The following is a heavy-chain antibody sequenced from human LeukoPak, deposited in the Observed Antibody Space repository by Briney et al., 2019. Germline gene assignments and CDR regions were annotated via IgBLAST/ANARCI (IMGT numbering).Heavy chain of an antibody. CDR1: AGSISSRNW. CDR3: ARVDYYYDMDV. V-gene: IGHV4-4*02. Sequence: ASETLSLTCAVSAGSISSRNWWSWVRQSPGKGLEWIGEMSHSGSTNYNPSLESRVTMSVDKSKNQFSLKLSSVTAADTAVYYCARVDYYYDMDVWGQGTTVTVSS. J-gene: IGHJ6*02. CDR2: MSHSGST.